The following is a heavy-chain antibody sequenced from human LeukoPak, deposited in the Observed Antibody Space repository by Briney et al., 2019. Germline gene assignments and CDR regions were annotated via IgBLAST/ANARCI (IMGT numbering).Heavy chain of an antibody. CDR3: ARGLPAALRNWFDP. V-gene: IGHV1-8*01. D-gene: IGHD2-2*01. Sequence: ASVKVSCKASGYTFTSYDINWVRQATGQGLEWMGWVNPNSGNTGYAQKFQGRVTMTRNTSISTAYMELSSLRSEDTAVYYCARGLPAALRNWFDPWGQGTLVTVSS. J-gene: IGHJ5*02. CDR2: VNPNSGNT. CDR1: GYTFTSYD.